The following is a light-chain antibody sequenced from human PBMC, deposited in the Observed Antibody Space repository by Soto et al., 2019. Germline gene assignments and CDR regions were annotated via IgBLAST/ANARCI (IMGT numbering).Light chain of an antibody. V-gene: IGKV3-20*01. CDR1: QSVSRSY. J-gene: IGKJ2*01. CDR2: GAS. Sequence: EIVLTQSPGTLFLSPGERATLSCRASQSVSRSYLAWYQQKPGQAPRLLIYGASSRATGIPDRFTGSGSGTDFTLTISRLEPEDFAVYSCQHYGDSSYTFGQGTKLEIK. CDR3: QHYGDSSYT.